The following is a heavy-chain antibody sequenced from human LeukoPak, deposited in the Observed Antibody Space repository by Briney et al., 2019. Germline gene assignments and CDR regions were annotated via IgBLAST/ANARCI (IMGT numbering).Heavy chain of an antibody. V-gene: IGHV3-23*01. Sequence: GGSLRLSCAASGFTFSSYAMSWVRQAPGKGLEWVSAISGSGGSTYYADSVMGRFTISRDNSKNALYLQLNSLSADDTAVYYCAKESRSRGYSYGPADYWGQGTLVTVSS. D-gene: IGHD5-18*01. J-gene: IGHJ4*02. CDR3: AKESRSRGYSYGPADY. CDR2: ISGSGGST. CDR1: GFTFSSYA.